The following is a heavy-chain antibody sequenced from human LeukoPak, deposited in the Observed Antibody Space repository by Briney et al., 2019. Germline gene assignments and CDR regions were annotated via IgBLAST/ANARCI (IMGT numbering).Heavy chain of an antibody. CDR1: GGSISSGDYY. Sequence: SETLSLTCTVSGGSISSGDYYWSWIRQPPGKGLEWIGNIYYSVSTYYNPSLKRRVTISVDTYKNQFSPKLSSVTAADTAVYYCARYSSGWFGYWGQGALVTVSS. J-gene: IGHJ4*02. CDR3: ARYSSGWFGY. D-gene: IGHD6-19*01. V-gene: IGHV4-30-4*01. CDR2: IYYSVST.